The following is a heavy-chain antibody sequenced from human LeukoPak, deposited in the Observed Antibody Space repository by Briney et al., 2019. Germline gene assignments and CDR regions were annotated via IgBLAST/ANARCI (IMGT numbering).Heavy chain of an antibody. Sequence: SETLSLTCTVSGGSISSYYWSWIRQPAGKGLEWIGRIDTSGNTNYKPSLKSRVTISTDTSKNQFSLNLNSVTAADTAVYFCAGGVGRYFADWGQGTLVTVSS. CDR2: IDTSGNT. V-gene: IGHV4-4*07. D-gene: IGHD1-14*01. J-gene: IGHJ4*02. CDR1: GGSISSYY. CDR3: AGGVGRYFAD.